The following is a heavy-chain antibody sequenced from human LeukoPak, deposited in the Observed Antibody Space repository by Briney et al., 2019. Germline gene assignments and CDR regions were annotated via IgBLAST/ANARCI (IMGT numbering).Heavy chain of an antibody. J-gene: IGHJ4*02. CDR2: INHSGST. CDR1: GGSFSGYY. CDR3: AAGTYYYDSSGYYGPLFDY. D-gene: IGHD3-22*01. Sequence: SETLSLTCAVYGGSFSGYYWSWIRQPPGKGLEWIGEINHSGSTNYNPSLKSRVTMSVDTSKNQFSLKLSSVTAADTAVYYCAAGTYYYDSSGYYGPLFDYWGQGTLVTVSS. V-gene: IGHV4-34*01.